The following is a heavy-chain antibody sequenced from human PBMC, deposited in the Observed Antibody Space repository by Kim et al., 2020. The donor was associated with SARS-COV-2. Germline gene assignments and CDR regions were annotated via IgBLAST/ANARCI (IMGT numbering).Heavy chain of an antibody. V-gene: IGHV3-33*01. CDR1: GFTFSSYG. D-gene: IGHD3-22*01. CDR3: ARRGRYYDSSGFYSYYYYGMDV. CDR2: IWYDGSNK. J-gene: IGHJ6*02. Sequence: GGSLRLSCAASGFTFSSYGMHWVRQAPGKGLEWVAVIWYDGSNKYYADSVKGRFTISRDNSKNTLYLQMNSLRAEDTAVYYCARRGRYYDSSGFYSYYYYGMDVWGQGTTVTVSS.